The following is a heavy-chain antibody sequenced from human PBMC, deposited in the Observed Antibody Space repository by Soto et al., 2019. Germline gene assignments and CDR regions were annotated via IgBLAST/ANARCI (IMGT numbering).Heavy chain of an antibody. CDR2: IYYSGST. Sequence: SETLSLTCTVSDGSISSYYWSWIRQPPGKGLEWIGYIYYSGSTNYNPSLKSRVTISVDTSKNQFSLKLSSVTAADTAVYYCARWRRDGYHSGCGFDDWGQGTLVTVSS. V-gene: IGHV4-59*01. CDR1: DGSISSYY. D-gene: IGHD6-25*01. J-gene: IGHJ4*02. CDR3: ARWRRDGYHSGCGFDD.